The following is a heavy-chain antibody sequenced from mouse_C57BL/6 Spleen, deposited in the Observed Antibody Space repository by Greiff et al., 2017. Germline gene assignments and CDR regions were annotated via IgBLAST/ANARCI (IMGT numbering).Heavy chain of an antibody. CDR1: GFSLTSYG. D-gene: IGHD2-2*01. J-gene: IGHJ3*01. Sequence: QVQLKESGPGLVQPSQSLSITCTVSGFSLTSYGVHWVRQSPGKGLEWLGVIWSGGSTDYNAAFISRLGISKDNSKSQVFFKMNSLQADDTAIYYCARKGYYGYDAFAYWGQGTLVTVSA. V-gene: IGHV2-2*01. CDR2: IWSGGST. CDR3: ARKGYYGYDAFAY.